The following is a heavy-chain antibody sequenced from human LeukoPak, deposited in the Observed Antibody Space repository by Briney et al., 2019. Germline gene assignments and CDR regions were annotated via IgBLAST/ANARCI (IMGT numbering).Heavy chain of an antibody. J-gene: IGHJ6*03. D-gene: IGHD1-7*01. CDR2: ISAYNGNT. CDR1: GYTFTSYG. Sequence: ASVKVSCKASGYTFTSYGISWVRQAPGQGLEWMGWISAYNGNTNYAQKLQGRVTMTTDTSTSTAYMELRSLRSDDTAVYYCARDVLFSLELPLSLYYYYMDVWGKGTTVTVSS. V-gene: IGHV1-18*01. CDR3: ARDVLFSLELPLSLYYYYMDV.